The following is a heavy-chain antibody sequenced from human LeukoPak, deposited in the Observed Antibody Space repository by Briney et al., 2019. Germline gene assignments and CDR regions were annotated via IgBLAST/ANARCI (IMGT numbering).Heavy chain of an antibody. J-gene: IGHJ3*02. D-gene: IGHD5-18*01. Sequence: GRSLRLSCAVSGFTFDDYVMHWVRQAPGKGLEWVSGISWNSGSIGYADSVKGRFTISRDNATNSLYPQMNSLRAEATALYYCAKDIYRYGLEAFDIWGQGTMVPVSS. CDR3: AKDIYRYGLEAFDI. V-gene: IGHV3-9*01. CDR2: ISWNSGSI. CDR1: GFTFDDYV.